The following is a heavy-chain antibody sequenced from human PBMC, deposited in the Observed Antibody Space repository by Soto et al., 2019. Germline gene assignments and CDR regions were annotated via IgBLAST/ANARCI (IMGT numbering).Heavy chain of an antibody. CDR2: IIPIFGTA. D-gene: IGHD6-13*01. Sequence: QVQLVQSGAEVKKPGSSVKVSCKASGGSFSSYAISWVRQAPGQGLEWMGGIIPIFGTANYAQKFQGRVTITADESTSTAYMELSSLRSEDTDVYYCARVVGSRWQKGPYYFDYWGQGTLVTVSS. CDR3: ARVVGSRWQKGPYYFDY. CDR1: GGSFSSYA. V-gene: IGHV1-69*01. J-gene: IGHJ4*02.